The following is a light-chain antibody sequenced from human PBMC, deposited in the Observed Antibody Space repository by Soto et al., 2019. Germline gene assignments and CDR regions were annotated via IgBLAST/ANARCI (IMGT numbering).Light chain of an antibody. CDR3: QQYGSSPYT. V-gene: IGKV3-20*01. J-gene: IGKJ2*01. Sequence: EIVLTQSPGTLSLSPGERATLSCRVSQSVSSRYLAWYQQKPGQAPRLLIYAASSRATGIPDRFSGTGSGTDFTLTITRLEPEDFAVYYCQQYGSSPYTFGLGTKLEIK. CDR2: AAS. CDR1: QSVSSRY.